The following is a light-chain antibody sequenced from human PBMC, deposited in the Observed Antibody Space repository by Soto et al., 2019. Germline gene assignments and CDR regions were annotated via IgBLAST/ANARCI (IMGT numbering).Light chain of an antibody. CDR2: EVS. CDR3: SSYTGSSTYV. CDR1: SSDVGGYNR. Sequence: QSALTQPPSVSGSPGQSVTISCTGTSSDVGGYNRVSWYQQPPGTAPKLVIYEVSNRPSGVPDRFSGSKSGNTASLTISGLKAEDEADYYCSSYTGSSTYVFGTGTKLTVL. V-gene: IGLV2-18*02. J-gene: IGLJ1*01.